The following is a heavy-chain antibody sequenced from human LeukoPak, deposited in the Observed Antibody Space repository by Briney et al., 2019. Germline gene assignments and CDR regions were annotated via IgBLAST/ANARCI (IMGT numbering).Heavy chain of an antibody. D-gene: IGHD1-26*01. CDR3: ARDQRENWFDP. Sequence: SVKVSCKVSGYTLTELSMHWVRQAPGQGLEWMGRIIPILGIANYAQKFQGRVTITADKSTSTAYMELSSLRSEDTAVYYCARDQRENWFDPWGQGTLVTVSS. CDR2: IIPILGIA. V-gene: IGHV1-69*04. J-gene: IGHJ5*02. CDR1: GYTLTELS.